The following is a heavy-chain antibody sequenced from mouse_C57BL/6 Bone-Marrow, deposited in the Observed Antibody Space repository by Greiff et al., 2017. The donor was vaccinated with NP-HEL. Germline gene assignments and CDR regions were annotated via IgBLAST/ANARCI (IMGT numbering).Heavy chain of an antibody. CDR2: IDTNSGGT. CDR3: ARSGGYGFAY. CDR1: GYTFTSYW. Sequence: QVQLKQSGAELVKPGASVKLSCKASGYTFTSYWMHWVKQRPGRGLEWIGRIDTNSGGTKYNEKFKSKATLTVDKPSSTAYMQLSSLTSEDSAVYYCARSGGYGFAYWGQGTLVTVSA. J-gene: IGHJ3*01. V-gene: IGHV1-72*01. D-gene: IGHD2-2*01.